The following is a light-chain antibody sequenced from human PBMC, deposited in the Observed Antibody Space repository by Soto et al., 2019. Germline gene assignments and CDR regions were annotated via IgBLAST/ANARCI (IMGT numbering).Light chain of an antibody. J-gene: IGKJ1*01. Sequence: RMTHSASTLSASVVDRVTSTCRASQNIRSRLAWFQQKPGKAPKLLIYDASSLESGVPQRFSGSGSGTEFTLTISSLQPDDFATYYCQQYNSYWTFGQGTKVDIK. CDR2: DAS. CDR1: QNIRSR. V-gene: IGKV1-5*01. CDR3: QQYNSYWT.